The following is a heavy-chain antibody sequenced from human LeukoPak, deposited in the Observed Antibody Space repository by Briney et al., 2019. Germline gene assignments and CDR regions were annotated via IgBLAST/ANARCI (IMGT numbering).Heavy chain of an antibody. CDR1: GFTFSDYY. Sequence: GGSLRLSCAASGFTFSDYYMSWIRQAPAKGLDGVSYISSSGSTIYYADSVKGRFTISRDNAKNSLYLQMNSLRAEDTAVYYCARHDFWNGYYQYYFDYWGQGTLVTVSS. J-gene: IGHJ4*02. CDR2: ISSSGSTI. D-gene: IGHD3-3*01. CDR3: ARHDFWNGYYQYYFDY. V-gene: IGHV3-11*01.